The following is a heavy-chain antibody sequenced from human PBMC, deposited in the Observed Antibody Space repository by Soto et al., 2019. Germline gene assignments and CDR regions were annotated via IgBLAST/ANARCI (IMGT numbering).Heavy chain of an antibody. CDR3: ASSPPLDLEWLSDGAFDI. D-gene: IGHD3-3*01. J-gene: IGHJ3*02. CDR2: ISSSGSTI. CDR1: GFTFSDYY. V-gene: IGHV3-11*01. Sequence: GGSLRLSCAASGFTFSDYYMSWIRQAPGKGLEWVSYISSSGSTIYYADSVKGRFTISRDNAKNSLYLQMNSLGAEDTAVYYCASSPPLDLEWLSDGAFDIWGQGTMVTVSS.